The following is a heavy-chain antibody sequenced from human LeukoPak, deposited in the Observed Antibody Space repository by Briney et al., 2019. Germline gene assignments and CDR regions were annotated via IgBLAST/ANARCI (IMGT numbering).Heavy chain of an antibody. V-gene: IGHV3-23*01. Sequence: GGSLRLSCTASGFTFSNFDMGWVRQAPGKGLEWVSAITNRGDGTYFADSVKGRVTISRDNSKDTLYLQLNSLRADDTAVYYCAKDARRTSGWYYFDSWGQGTLVAVSS. CDR3: AKDARRTSGWYYFDS. CDR1: GFTFSNFD. D-gene: IGHD6-19*01. CDR2: ITNRGDGT. J-gene: IGHJ4*02.